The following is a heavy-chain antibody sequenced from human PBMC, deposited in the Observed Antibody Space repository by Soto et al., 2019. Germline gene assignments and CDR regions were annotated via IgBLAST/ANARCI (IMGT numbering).Heavy chain of an antibody. J-gene: IGHJ5*02. D-gene: IGHD5-18*01. CDR1: GGSVSSSQW. Sequence: SETLSLTCAVSGGSVSSSQWWTWVRQAPGKGLEWIGYIYHGGITYYNPSLKSRVTISVDTSKNHFSLKLSSVTAADTAVYYCARGRGYSYGLDPWGQGTLDTVSS. CDR3: ARGRGYSYGLDP. CDR2: IYHGGIT. V-gene: IGHV4-4*02.